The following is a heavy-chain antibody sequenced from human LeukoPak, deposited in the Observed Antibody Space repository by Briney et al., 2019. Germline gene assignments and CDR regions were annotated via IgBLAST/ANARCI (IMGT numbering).Heavy chain of an antibody. D-gene: IGHD3-3*01. CDR2: IWYDGSNK. CDR1: GFTFSSYA. CDR3: ASPRFWSGYHFDY. V-gene: IGHV3-33*08. J-gene: IGHJ4*02. Sequence: PGRSLRLSCAASGFTFSSYAMHWVRQAPGKGLEWVAVIWYDGSNKHYADSVKGRFTISRDNSKNTLYLQVDSLRADDTAVYYCASPRFWSGYHFDYWGQGTLVTVSS.